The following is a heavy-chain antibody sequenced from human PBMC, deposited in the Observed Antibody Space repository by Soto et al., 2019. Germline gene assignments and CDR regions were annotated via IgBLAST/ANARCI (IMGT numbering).Heavy chain of an antibody. CDR2: VYYSGST. CDR1: GDSISRTRHF. J-gene: IGHJ4*02. CDR3: ASGSAWYYFDY. Sequence: SETLSLTCSVSGDSISRTRHFWGWIRQPPRKGLEWIGGVYYSGSTYYNPSLKSRVTISVDTSKNQFSLKLTSVTAADTAIYYCASGSAWYYFDYWGQGTLVTAPQ. D-gene: IGHD6-19*01. V-gene: IGHV4-39*01.